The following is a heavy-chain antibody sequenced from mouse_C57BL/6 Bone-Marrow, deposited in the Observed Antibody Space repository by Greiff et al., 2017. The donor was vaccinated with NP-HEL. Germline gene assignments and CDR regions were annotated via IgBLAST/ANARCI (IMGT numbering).Heavy chain of an antibody. CDR2: IDPENGDT. CDR1: GFNIKDDY. D-gene: IGHD1-1*01. CDR3: TSGSLFDY. V-gene: IGHV14-4*01. Sequence: VQLKQSGAELVRPGASVKLSCTASGFNIKDDYMHWVKQRPEQGLEWIGWIDPENGDTEYASKFQGKATITADTASNTAYLQLSSLTSEDTAVYYCTSGSLFDYWGQGTTLTVSS. J-gene: IGHJ2*01.